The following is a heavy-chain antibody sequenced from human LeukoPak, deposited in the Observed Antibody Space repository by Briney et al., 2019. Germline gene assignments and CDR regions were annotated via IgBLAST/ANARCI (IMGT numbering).Heavy chain of an antibody. Sequence: SETLSLTCTVSGGSISSYYWSWIRQPPGKGLEWIGYIYYSGSTNYNPSLKSRVTISVDTSKNQFSLKLSSVTAADTAVYYCAGGLQDFDYWGQGTLVTVSS. CDR3: AGGLQDFDY. D-gene: IGHD2-21*02. V-gene: IGHV4-59*01. CDR2: IYYSGST. J-gene: IGHJ4*02. CDR1: GGSISSYY.